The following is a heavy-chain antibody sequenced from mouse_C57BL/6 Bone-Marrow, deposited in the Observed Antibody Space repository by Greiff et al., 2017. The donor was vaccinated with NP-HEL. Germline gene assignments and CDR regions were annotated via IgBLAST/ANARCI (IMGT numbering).Heavy chain of an antibody. CDR1: GYTFTSYW. V-gene: IGHV1-64*01. CDR3: APHYYGSSYWYFDV. J-gene: IGHJ1*03. CDR2: IHPNSGST. Sequence: VQLQQSGAELVKPGASVKLSFKASGYTFTSYWMHWVKQRPGQGLEWIGMIHPNSGSTNYNEKFKSKATLTVDKSSSTAYMQLSSLTSEDSAVYYCAPHYYGSSYWYFDVWGTGTTVTVSS. D-gene: IGHD1-1*01.